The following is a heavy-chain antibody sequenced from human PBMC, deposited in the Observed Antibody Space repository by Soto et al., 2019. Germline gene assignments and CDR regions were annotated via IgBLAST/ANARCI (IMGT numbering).Heavy chain of an antibody. V-gene: IGHV2-5*02. CDR1: GFSLSTSGVG. J-gene: IGHJ4*02. CDR2: IYWDDDK. Sequence: QITLKESGPTLVKPTQTLTLTCNFSGFSLSTSGVGVGWIRQPPGKALEWLALIYWDDDKRYSPSLTSRLTNTKDTSKNHVVLTMTNMDPVDTATYYCVHIRYVSGLFDYWGQGTLVTVSS. D-gene: IGHD3-10*01. CDR3: VHIRYVSGLFDY.